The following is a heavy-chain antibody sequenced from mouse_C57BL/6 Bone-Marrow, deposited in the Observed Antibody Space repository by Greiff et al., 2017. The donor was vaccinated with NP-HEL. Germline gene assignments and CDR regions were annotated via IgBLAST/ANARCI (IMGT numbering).Heavy chain of an antibody. CDR1: GYTFTGYW. CDR3: ARDDYDGRGYYFDY. D-gene: IGHD1-1*02. V-gene: IGHV1-9*01. J-gene: IGHJ2*01. Sequence: VQLQQSGAELMKPGASVKLSCKATGYTFTGYWIAWVKPRPGHGLEWIGEILPGSGSTNYNEKFKGKATFTADTSSNTAYLQLSSLTTEDAAIYYCARDDYDGRGYYFDYWGQGTTLTVSS. CDR2: ILPGSGST.